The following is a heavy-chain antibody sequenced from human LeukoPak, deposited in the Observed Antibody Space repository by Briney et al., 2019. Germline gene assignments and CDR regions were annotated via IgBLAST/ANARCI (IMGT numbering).Heavy chain of an antibody. CDR3: AREGPYGGNGFDY. Sequence: SQTLSLTCAVSGGSISSYYWSWIRQPPGKGLEWIGYIYYSGSTNYNPSLKSRVTISVDTSKNQFSLKLSSVTAADTAVYYCAREGPYGGNGFDYWGQGTLVTVSS. CDR2: IYYSGST. CDR1: GGSISSYY. D-gene: IGHD4-23*01. V-gene: IGHV4-59*01. J-gene: IGHJ4*02.